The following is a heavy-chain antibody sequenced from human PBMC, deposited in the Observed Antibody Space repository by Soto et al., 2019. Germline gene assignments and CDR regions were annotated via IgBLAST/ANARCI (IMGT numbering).Heavy chain of an antibody. CDR3: ARGRIVVVTADGMDV. CDR1: GYTFTSYD. D-gene: IGHD2-21*02. CDR2: MNPNSGNT. Sequence: GASVKVSCKASGYTFTSYDINWVRQATGQGLEWMGWMNPNSGNTGYAQKFQGRVTMTRNTSISTAYMELSSLRPEDTAVYYCARGRIVVVTADGMDVWGQGTTVTVSS. J-gene: IGHJ6*02. V-gene: IGHV1-8*01.